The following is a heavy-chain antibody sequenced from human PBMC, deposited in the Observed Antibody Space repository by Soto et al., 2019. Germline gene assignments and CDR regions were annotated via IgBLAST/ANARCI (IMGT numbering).Heavy chain of an antibody. CDR1: GFTFSSSA. CDR3: AAFDPGPMGFDP. CDR2: IVVGSGNT. J-gene: IGHJ5*02. V-gene: IGHV1-58*01. D-gene: IGHD3-9*01. Sequence: ASVKVSCKASGFTFSSSAVQGVRQARGQRLEGIGKIVVGSGNTNYAQKFQESVTITRDMSTSTAYMELSSLRSADTAFYYCAAFDPGPMGFDPWGQGTLVTVSS.